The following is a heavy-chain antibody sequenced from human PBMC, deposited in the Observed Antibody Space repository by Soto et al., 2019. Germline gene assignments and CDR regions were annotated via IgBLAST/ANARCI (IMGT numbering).Heavy chain of an antibody. Sequence: GESLKISCKGSGYSFTSYWIRWVRQMPGKGLEWMGRIDPSDSYTNYSPSFQGHVTISADKSISTAYLQWSSLKASDTAMYYCARHGITGYYYYGMDVWGQGTTVTVSS. CDR3: ARHGITGYYYYGMDV. CDR2: IDPSDSYT. D-gene: IGHD1-20*01. CDR1: GYSFTSYW. V-gene: IGHV5-10-1*01. J-gene: IGHJ6*02.